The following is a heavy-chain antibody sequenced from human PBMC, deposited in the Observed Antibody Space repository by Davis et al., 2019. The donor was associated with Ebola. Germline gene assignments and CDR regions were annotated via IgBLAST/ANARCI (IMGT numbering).Heavy chain of an antibody. D-gene: IGHD6-13*01. CDR2: IYYSGST. Sequence: MPGGSLRLSCAVYGGSFSGYYWGWIRQPPGKGLEWIGSIYYSGSTIYNPSLKSRVTISVDTSKNQFSLKLSSVTAADTAVYYCARQRGAAAGQIDYWGQGTLVTVSS. V-gene: IGHV4-34*01. CDR1: GGSFSGYY. CDR3: ARQRGAAAGQIDY. J-gene: IGHJ4*02.